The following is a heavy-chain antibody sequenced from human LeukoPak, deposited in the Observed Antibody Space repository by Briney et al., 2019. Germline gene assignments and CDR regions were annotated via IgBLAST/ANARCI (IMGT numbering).Heavy chain of an antibody. CDR1: GFTFDDYA. D-gene: IGHD3-10*01. V-gene: IGHV3-9*01. Sequence: PGGSLRLSCAASGFTFDDYAMHWVRQAPGKGLEWVSGISWNSGSIGYADSVKGRFTISRDNAKNSLYLQMNSLRAEDTALYYCAKDVMVRGATPLTPPDYWGQGTLVTVSS. CDR2: ISWNSGSI. J-gene: IGHJ4*02. CDR3: AKDVMVRGATPLTPPDY.